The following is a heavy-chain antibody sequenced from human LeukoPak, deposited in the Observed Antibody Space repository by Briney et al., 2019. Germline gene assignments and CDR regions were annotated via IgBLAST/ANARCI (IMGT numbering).Heavy chain of an antibody. CDR1: GFTFSSYS. CDR3: ARDFDFWSYYSDY. D-gene: IGHD3-3*01. J-gene: IGHJ4*02. V-gene: IGHV3-21*01. Sequence: GGSLRLSCAASGFTFSSYSMNWVRQAPGKGLEWVSSISSSSSYIYYADSVKGRFTISRDNAKNSVYLQMNSLRAEDTAVYYCARDFDFWSYYSDYWGQGSLVTVSS. CDR2: ISSSSSYI.